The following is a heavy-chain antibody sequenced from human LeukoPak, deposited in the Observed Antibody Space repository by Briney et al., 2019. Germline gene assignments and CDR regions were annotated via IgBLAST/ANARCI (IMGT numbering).Heavy chain of an antibody. D-gene: IGHD3-22*01. CDR2: IYHSGST. J-gene: IGHJ4*02. CDR3: DGGVKDYDNANFDY. V-gene: IGHV4-30-2*01. CDR1: GASISSGGYS. Sequence: SETLSLTCAVSGASISSGGYSWSWIRQPPGKGLEWIGYIYHSGSTYYNPSLKGRVTISVVRSQNQFSLKLSSVAAADTAVYYCDGGVKDYDNANFDYWGQETLVTVSS.